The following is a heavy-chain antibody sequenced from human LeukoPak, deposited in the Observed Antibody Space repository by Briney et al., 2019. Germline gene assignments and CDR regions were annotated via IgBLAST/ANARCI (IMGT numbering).Heavy chain of an antibody. V-gene: IGHV3-30*02. CDR3: AKDSAPSRDGYNYWAWYFDY. CDR2: IRYDGSNK. CDR1: GFTFSSYG. J-gene: IGHJ4*02. D-gene: IGHD5-24*01. Sequence: PGGSLRLSCAASGFTFSSYGMHWVRQAPGKGLEWVAFIRYDGSNKYYADSVKGRFTISRDNSKNTLYLQMNSLRAEDTAVYYCAKDSAPSRDGYNYWAWYFDYWGQGTLVTVSS.